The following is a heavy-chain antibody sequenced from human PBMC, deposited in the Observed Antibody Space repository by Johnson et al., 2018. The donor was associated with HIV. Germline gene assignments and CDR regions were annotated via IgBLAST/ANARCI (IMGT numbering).Heavy chain of an antibody. CDR1: GFTFSNAW. J-gene: IGHJ3*02. V-gene: IGHV3-15*01. Sequence: VQLVESGGGLVKPGGSLRLSCAASGFTFSNAWMSWVRQAPGKGLEWVGRIKSKTYGGTTDYAAPVKGRFTISRDDSKNTAYLQMNSLRAEDTAVYYCALTLLAAAGLGAVDIWGQGTMVTVSS. CDR2: IKSKTYGGTT. CDR3: ALTLLAAAGLGAVDI. D-gene: IGHD6-13*01.